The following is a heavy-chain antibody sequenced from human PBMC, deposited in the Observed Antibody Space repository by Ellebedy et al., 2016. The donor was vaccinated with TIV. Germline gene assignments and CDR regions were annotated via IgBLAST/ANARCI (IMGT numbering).Heavy chain of an antibody. CDR3: ATGRYNWNYYYFDY. J-gene: IGHJ4*02. Sequence: SVKVSCXASGGTFSSYAISWVRQAPGQGLEWMGGIIPIFGTANYAQKFQGRVTMTEDTSTDTAYMELSSLRSEDTAVYYCATGRYNWNYYYFDYWGQGTLVTVSS. D-gene: IGHD1-7*01. CDR2: IIPIFGTA. V-gene: IGHV1-69*06. CDR1: GGTFSSYA.